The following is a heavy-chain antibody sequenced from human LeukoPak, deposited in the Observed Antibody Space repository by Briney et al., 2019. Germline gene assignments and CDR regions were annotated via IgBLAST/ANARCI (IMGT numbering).Heavy chain of an antibody. CDR3: ARDEATVRKYYYGMDV. V-gene: IGHV1-69*13. D-gene: IGHD4-11*01. CDR2: IIPIFGTA. J-gene: IGHJ6*02. CDR1: GYTFTSYA. Sequence: GASVKVSCKASGYTFTSYAISWVRQAPGQGLEWMGGIIPIFGTANYAQKFQGRVTITADESTSTAYMELSSLRSEDTAVYYCARDEATVRKYYYGMDVWGQGTTVTVSS.